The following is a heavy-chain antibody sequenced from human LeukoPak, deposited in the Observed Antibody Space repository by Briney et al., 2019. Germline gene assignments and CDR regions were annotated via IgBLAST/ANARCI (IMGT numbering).Heavy chain of an antibody. D-gene: IGHD6-13*01. CDR3: ARDTKAAAGVGSVDY. Sequence: GGSPRLSCVASGFTFSTYGMNCVRQAPGKGLEWVSYISTSSATIYYTDSVKGRFTISRDNAKNSLYLQMNSLRAEDTAIYYCARDTKAAAGVGSVDYWGQGTLVTVSS. J-gene: IGHJ4*02. CDR2: ISTSSATI. CDR1: GFTFSTYG. V-gene: IGHV3-48*01.